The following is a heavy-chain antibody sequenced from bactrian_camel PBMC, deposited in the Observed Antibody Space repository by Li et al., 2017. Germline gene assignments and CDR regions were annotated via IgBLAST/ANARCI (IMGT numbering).Heavy chain of an antibody. CDR3: VRDLVDAADR. J-gene: IGHJ4*01. CDR1: GYSTLSSPC. Sequence: QVQLVESGGGSVETGGSLTLSCLVSGYSTLSSPCMAWFRQAPGMQREGVAVLNSDGSRYYSDSSRGRFTISRDSAKNRVYLQMSSLKLEDTAVYYCVRDLVDAADRWGQGTQVTVS. V-gene: IGHV3S63*01. D-gene: IGHD7*01. CDR2: LNSDGSR.